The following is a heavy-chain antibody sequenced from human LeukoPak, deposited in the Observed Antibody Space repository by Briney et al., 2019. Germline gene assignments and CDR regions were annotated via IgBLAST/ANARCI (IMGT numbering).Heavy chain of an antibody. J-gene: IGHJ6*03. CDR1: GFTFSIYA. CDR2: ISGSGGTA. Sequence: GGSLRLSCAASGFTFSIYAMSWVRQAPGKGLEWVSAISGSGGTAYYADSVKGRFTISRDNSKNTLYLQMNSLRAEDTAVYYCAKGDYCSSTSCPYNYYMDVWGKGTTVTVSS. CDR3: AKGDYCSSTSCPYNYYMDV. D-gene: IGHD2-2*01. V-gene: IGHV3-23*01.